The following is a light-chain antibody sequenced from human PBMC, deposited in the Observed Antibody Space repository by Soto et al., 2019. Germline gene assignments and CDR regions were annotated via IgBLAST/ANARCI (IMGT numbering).Light chain of an antibody. J-gene: IGKJ2*01. CDR2: DAS. CDR1: QSVSSSY. Sequence: EIVLTQSPGTLSLSPGERATLSCRASQSVSSSYLAWYQQKPGQAPRLLIYDASNRATGIPARFSGSGSGTDFTLTISSLEPEDFAVYYCQQRSNWPRGMYTFGQGTKLEIK. V-gene: IGKV3-11*01. CDR3: QQRSNWPRGMYT.